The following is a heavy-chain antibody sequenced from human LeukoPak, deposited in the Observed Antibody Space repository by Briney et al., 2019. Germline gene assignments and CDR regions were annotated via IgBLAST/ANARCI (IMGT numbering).Heavy chain of an antibody. D-gene: IGHD1-26*01. CDR2: IYYSGST. CDR3: ARRPKWENHPFDY. V-gene: IGHV4-39*01. CDR1: GGSISSSSYS. J-gene: IGHJ4*02. Sequence: ETSETLSLTCTVSGGSISSSSYSWGWIRQPPGKGLEWIGSIYYSGSTYYNPSLKSRVTISVDTSKNQFSLKLSSVTAADTAVYYCARRPKWENHPFDYWGQGTLVTVSS.